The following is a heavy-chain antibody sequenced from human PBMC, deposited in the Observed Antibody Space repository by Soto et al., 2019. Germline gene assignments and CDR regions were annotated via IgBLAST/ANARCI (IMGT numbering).Heavy chain of an antibody. CDR2: ISAYNGNT. D-gene: IGHD3-3*01. V-gene: IGHV1-18*01. Sequence: GASVKVSCKSSGYTFTSYGISGVRQAPGQGLEGMGGISAYNGNTNYAQKLQGRVTMTKDRSTSTAYMEMRRLRSDDTDVYYCARDTFSYHFWSGYYETYYYYGMDVWGQGTTVTVSS. CDR1: GYTFTSYG. J-gene: IGHJ6*02. CDR3: ARDTFSYHFWSGYYETYYYYGMDV.